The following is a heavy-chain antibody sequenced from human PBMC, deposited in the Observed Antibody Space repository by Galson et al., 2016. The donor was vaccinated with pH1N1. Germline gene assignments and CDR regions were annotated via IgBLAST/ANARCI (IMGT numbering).Heavy chain of an antibody. CDR1: GFTFTTYW. CDR2: INQDGSKK. J-gene: IGHJ4*02. Sequence: SLRLSCAASGFTFTTYWMNWVRQAPGKGLEWVANINQDGSKKYYVDSVKGRFTVSRDNAKNSLYPQMNSLRAEDTALYYCARAPFGVHSFWGQGTLVTVSS. CDR3: ARAPFGVHSF. V-gene: IGHV3-7*01. D-gene: IGHD3-3*01.